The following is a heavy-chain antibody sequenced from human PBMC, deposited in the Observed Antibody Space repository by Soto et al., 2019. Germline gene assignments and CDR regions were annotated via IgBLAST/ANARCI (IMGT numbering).Heavy chain of an antibody. CDR1: SGSISSYY. CDR3: ARQTGTTDFDY. D-gene: IGHD1-7*01. V-gene: IGHV4-59*08. J-gene: IGHJ4*02. Sequence: XXTLSLTCTVSSGSISSYYWSWIRQPPGKGMEWIGXIYYSXSTNYKPSLKXXVTISVDTSKNHFSLKLSSVNDADTAVYYCARQTGTTDFDYWGQGTLVTVYS. CDR2: IYYSXST.